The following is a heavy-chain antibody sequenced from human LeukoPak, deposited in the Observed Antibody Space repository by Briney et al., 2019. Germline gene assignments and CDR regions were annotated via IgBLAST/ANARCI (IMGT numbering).Heavy chain of an antibody. D-gene: IGHD3-22*01. CDR2: INWNGGRI. V-gene: IGHV3-9*01. CDR1: GFTFDDYA. CDR3: ARAGTYYYDSSGYYYIGYFDY. J-gene: IGHJ4*02. Sequence: QSGGSLRLSCAASGFTFDDYAMHWVRQAPGKGLEWVSGINWNGGRIVYADSVKGRFTISRDNAKNSLYLQMNSLRAEDTALYYCARAGTYYYDSSGYYYIGYFDYWGQGTLVTVSS.